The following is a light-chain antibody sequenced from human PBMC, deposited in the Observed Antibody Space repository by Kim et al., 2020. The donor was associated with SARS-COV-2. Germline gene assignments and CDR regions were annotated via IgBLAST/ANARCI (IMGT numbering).Light chain of an antibody. CDR1: SSDIGTYNL. J-gene: IGLJ2*01. CDR3: WSCAGSYVV. V-gene: IGLV2-23*02. CDR2: EVS. Sequence: PVQSITISCTGTSSDIGTYNLVSWYQHHPGKAPKLMIYEVSKRPSGASNRFSGSKSGNTASLTISGLQAEDEGEYYCWSCAGSYVVFGGGTQLTVL.